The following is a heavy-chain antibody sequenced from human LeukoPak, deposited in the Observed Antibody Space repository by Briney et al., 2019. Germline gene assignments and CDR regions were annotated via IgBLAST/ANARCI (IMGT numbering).Heavy chain of an antibody. CDR3: TKLKGRYGEGAFDY. V-gene: IGHV3-53*01. J-gene: IGHJ4*02. CDR2: IYSDGRT. CDR1: GFAVSRNY. Sequence: PGGSLRLSCAASGFAVSRNYMSWVRQAPGKGLEWVSVIYSDGRTYYADSVKGRFTISRDISKNILFLQMTSLRADDTAVYYCTKLKGRYGEGAFDYWGQGTLVTVSS. D-gene: IGHD3-10*01.